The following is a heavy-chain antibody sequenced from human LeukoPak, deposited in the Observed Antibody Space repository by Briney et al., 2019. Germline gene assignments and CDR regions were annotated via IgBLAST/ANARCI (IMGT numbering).Heavy chain of an antibody. CDR3: AKESGAVAGLFDY. Sequence: PGRSLRLSCAASGFTFSNYVMHWVRQAPGKGLEWVAVVSYDGSSPYHADSVRGRFSISSDHSKNTLYLQMNGLRAEDTAVYYCAKESGAVAGLFDYWGQGTLVTVSS. V-gene: IGHV3-30-3*01. CDR1: GFTFSNYV. CDR2: VSYDGSSP. J-gene: IGHJ4*02. D-gene: IGHD6-19*01.